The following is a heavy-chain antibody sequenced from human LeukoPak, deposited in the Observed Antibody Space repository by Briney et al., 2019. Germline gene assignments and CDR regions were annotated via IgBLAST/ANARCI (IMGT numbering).Heavy chain of an antibody. Sequence: SGGSLRLSCAASGFTFSSYGMHWVRQAPGKGLEWVAVISYDGSNKYYADSVKGRFTISRDNSKNTLYLQVNSLRAEDTAVYYCAKDLPYCSSTSCYWIVNGMDVWGQGTTVTVSS. CDR1: GFTFSSYG. CDR3: AKDLPYCSSTSCYWIVNGMDV. V-gene: IGHV3-30*18. J-gene: IGHJ6*02. CDR2: ISYDGSNK. D-gene: IGHD2-2*01.